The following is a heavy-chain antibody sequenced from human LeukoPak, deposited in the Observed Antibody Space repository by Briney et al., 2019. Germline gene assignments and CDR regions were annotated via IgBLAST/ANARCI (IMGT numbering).Heavy chain of an antibody. CDR2: IKQDGSEK. Sequence: GGSLRLSCAASGSTFSSYWMSWVRQAPGKGLEWVANIKQDGSEKYYVDSVKGRFTISRDNAKNPLYLQMNSLRAEDTAVYYCARVGRQWLVRSVLYYFDYWGQGTLVTVSS. V-gene: IGHV3-7*04. J-gene: IGHJ4*02. CDR1: GSTFSSYW. CDR3: ARVGRQWLVRSVLYYFDY. D-gene: IGHD6-19*01.